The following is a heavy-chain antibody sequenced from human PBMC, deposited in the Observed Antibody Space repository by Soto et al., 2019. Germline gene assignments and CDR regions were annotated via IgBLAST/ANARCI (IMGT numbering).Heavy chain of an antibody. J-gene: IGHJ6*03. D-gene: IGHD1-7*01. CDR1: GDSVSSNSAA. Sequence: QVQLQESGPGLVKPSQTLSLTCAISGDSVSSNSAAWNWIRLSPSRGLEWLARTYYRSRWYNDYAVSVRSPMTVNPDTSKNQFSLQLTSVTPEDTAVYYCAGTTSHQWYYMDVWGKGTTVTVSS. CDR3: AGTTSHQWYYMDV. V-gene: IGHV6-1*01. CDR2: TYYRSRWYN.